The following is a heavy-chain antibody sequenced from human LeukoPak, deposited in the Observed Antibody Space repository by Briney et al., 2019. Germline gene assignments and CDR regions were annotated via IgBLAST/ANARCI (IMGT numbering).Heavy chain of an antibody. CDR3: ARETSGSYYNS. CDR1: GGSISSYY. CDR2: IYTSGSN. D-gene: IGHD1-26*01. V-gene: IGHV4-4*07. J-gene: IGHJ4*02. Sequence: SETLSLTCTVSGGSISSYYWSWIRQPAGKGLEWIGRIYTSGSNNYNPSLKSRVTLSIDTSQNQFSLRLNSVTAADTAVYYCARETSGSYYNSWGQGTLVIVSS.